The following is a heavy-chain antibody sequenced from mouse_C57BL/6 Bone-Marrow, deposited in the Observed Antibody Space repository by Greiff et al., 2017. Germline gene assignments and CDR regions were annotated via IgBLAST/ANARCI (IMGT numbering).Heavy chain of an antibody. Sequence: EVNVVESGGGLVKPGGSLKLSCAASGFTFSSYAMSWVRQTPEKRLEWVATISDGGSYTSYPANVKGRFTISRDNAKNNLYLQMSHLKSEDTAMYYCASTVVATGAMDYWGQGTSVTVSS. D-gene: IGHD1-1*01. CDR3: ASTVVATGAMDY. J-gene: IGHJ4*01. CDR1: GFTFSSYA. CDR2: ISDGGSYT. V-gene: IGHV5-4*03.